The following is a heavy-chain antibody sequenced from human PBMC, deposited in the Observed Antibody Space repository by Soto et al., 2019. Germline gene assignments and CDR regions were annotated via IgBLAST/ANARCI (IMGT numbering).Heavy chain of an antibody. Sequence: GASVKVSCKASGGTFSSYAISWVRQAPGQGLEWMGGIIPIFGTANYAQKFQGRVTITADESTSTAYMELSSLRSEDTAVYYCARREGLMTTTGKIYYYGMDVWGQGTTVTVSS. V-gene: IGHV1-69*13. D-gene: IGHD4-17*01. CDR1: GGTFSSYA. J-gene: IGHJ6*02. CDR2: IIPIFGTA. CDR3: ARREGLMTTTGKIYYYGMDV.